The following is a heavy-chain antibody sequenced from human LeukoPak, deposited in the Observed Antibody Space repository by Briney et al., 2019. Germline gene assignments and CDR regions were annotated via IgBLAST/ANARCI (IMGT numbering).Heavy chain of an antibody. CDR1: GGSISSSSYY. CDR3: ARGLRFLEWLPVKKNYYMDV. V-gene: IGHV4-39*07. CDR2: IYYSGST. Sequence: PSETLSLTCTVSGGSISSSSYYWGWIRQPPGKGLEWIGSIYYSGSTYYNPSLKSRVTISVDTSKNQFSLKLSSVTAADTAVYYCARGLRFLEWLPVKKNYYMDVWGKGTTVTVSS. J-gene: IGHJ6*03. D-gene: IGHD3-3*01.